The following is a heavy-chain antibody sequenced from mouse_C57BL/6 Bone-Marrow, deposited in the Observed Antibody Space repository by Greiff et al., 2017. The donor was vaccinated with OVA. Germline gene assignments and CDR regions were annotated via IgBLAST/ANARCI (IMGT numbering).Heavy chain of an antibody. J-gene: IGHJ4*01. CDR2: IYPGDGDT. CDR3: ARCWYAMDY. Sequence: QVQLQQSGPELVKPGASVKISCKASGYAFSSSWMNWVKQRPGKGLEWIGRIYPGDGDTNYNGKFKGKATLTADKSSSTAYMQLSSLTSEDSAVYFCARCWYAMDYWGQGTSVTVSS. CDR1: GYAFSSSW. V-gene: IGHV1-82*01.